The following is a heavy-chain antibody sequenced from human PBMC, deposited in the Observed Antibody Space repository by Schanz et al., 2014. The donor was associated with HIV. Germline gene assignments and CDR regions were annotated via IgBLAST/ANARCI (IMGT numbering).Heavy chain of an antibody. Sequence: QVQLVESGGGAVQPGKSLRLSCAASGFTFNNYGMHWVRQAPGKGLEGVAAMWYDESHKGYADSVKGRFTISRDNSKNTLYLQVNSLRAEDTAVYYCARERMTANWKAGMDVWGQGTTVTVSS. CDR1: GFTFNNYG. V-gene: IGHV3-33*01. J-gene: IGHJ6*02. CDR2: MWYDESHK. CDR3: ARERMTANWKAGMDV. D-gene: IGHD2-21*02.